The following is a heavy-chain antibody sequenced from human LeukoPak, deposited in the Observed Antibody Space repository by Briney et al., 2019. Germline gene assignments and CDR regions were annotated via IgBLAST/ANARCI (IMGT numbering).Heavy chain of an antibody. CDR3: ASTYGDYGLDY. CDR1: GYTFTSYD. D-gene: IGHD4-17*01. V-gene: IGHV1-18*01. CDR2: ISAYNGNT. J-gene: IGHJ4*02. Sequence: ASVKVSCKASGYTFTSYDINWVRQAPGQGLEWMGWISAYNGNTNYAQKLQGRVTMTTDTSTSTAYMELRSLRSDDTAVYYCASTYGDYGLDYWGQGTLVTVSS.